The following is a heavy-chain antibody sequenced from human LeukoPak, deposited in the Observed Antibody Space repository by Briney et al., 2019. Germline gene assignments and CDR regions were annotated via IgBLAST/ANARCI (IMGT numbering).Heavy chain of an antibody. V-gene: IGHV4-31*03. D-gene: IGHD3-22*01. CDR3: ARRGYDSSGYYFNFDY. CDR2: IYYSGST. Sequence: TSETLSLTCTVSGGSISSGGYYWSWIRQHPGKGLEWTGYIYYSGSTYYNPSLKSRVTISVDTSKNQFSLKLSSVTAADTAVYYCARRGYDSSGYYFNFDYWGQGTLVTVSS. J-gene: IGHJ4*02. CDR1: GGSISSGGYY.